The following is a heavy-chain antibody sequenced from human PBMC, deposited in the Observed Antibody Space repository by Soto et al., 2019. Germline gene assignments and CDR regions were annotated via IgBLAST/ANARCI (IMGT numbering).Heavy chain of an antibody. CDR1: GDSISGTSFY. V-gene: IGHV4-39*01. D-gene: IGHD2-21*01. CDR3: VRHRSSREIPFDN. J-gene: IGHJ4*02. CDR2: IYSSGST. Sequence: ETLSLTCTVSGDSISGTSFYWGWIRQSSGKGLAWIASIYSSGSTFYNLSLQSRLSLSVDTSKNQFSRRLQSVTAADTAVYYCVRHRSSREIPFDNWGQGTLVTVSS.